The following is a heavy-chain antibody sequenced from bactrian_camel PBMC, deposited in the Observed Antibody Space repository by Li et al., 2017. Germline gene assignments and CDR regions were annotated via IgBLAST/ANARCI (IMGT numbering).Heavy chain of an antibody. D-gene: IGHD6*01. J-gene: IGHJ4*01. CDR3: AAEVKYGPYCVLSAVAEYDS. Sequence: DVQLVESGGGSVQAGGSLRLSCTGSGFSFSRHCMGWYRQYPGKQREGVAAIYGGGGRPWYDNSVKGRFTISRDSASKTVYLQMNNLKPEDTATYYCAAEVKYGPYCVLSAVAEYDSWGQGTQVTVS. CDR1: GFSFSRHC. V-gene: IGHV3S40*01. CDR2: IYGGGGRP.